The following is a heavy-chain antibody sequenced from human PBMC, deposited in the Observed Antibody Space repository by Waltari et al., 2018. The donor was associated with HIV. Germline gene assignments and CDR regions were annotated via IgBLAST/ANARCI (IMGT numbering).Heavy chain of an antibody. Sequence: QVQLVQSGAEVKKPGSSVKVSCKASGGTFSNYAINWVRQAPAPGLDWMGGIIPIFGTANYAQEFQGRLTITADASTNTAYMEVSSLRSDDTAIYYCVRESGDCSGGGCYSRPFFYWGQGTLVTVSS. V-gene: IGHV1-69*12. CDR1: GGTFSNYA. CDR2: IIPIFGTA. CDR3: VRESGDCSGGGCYSRPFFY. D-gene: IGHD2-15*01. J-gene: IGHJ4*02.